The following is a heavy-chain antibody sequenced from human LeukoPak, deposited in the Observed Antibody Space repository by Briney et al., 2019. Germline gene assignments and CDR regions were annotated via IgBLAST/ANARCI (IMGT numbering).Heavy chain of an antibody. CDR2: FNTYNGNT. CDR1: GYTFPSYA. CDR3: ARDYSGSGENWFDP. Sequence: GASVKVSCKASGYTFPSYAISWVRQAPGQGLEWMGWFNTYNGNTNYAQTLQGRVTMTTDTSTSTVGMELRSLTSDDTAVYYCARDYSGSGENWFDPWGQGTLVTVSS. D-gene: IGHD2-15*01. V-gene: IGHV1-18*01. J-gene: IGHJ5*02.